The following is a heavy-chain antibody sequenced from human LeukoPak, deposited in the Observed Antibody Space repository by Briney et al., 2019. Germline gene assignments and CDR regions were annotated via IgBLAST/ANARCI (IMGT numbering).Heavy chain of an antibody. CDR1: GGSISTYY. J-gene: IGHJ4*02. Sequence: SETLSLTCTVSGGSISTYYWSWIRQSPRKGLEWTGYIYDNTRTHYNPSLKSRVSMSMDTSKNQFSLELTPVTAADAALYYCASSILATTFDFWGQGTLVAVSS. D-gene: IGHD5-12*01. CDR2: IYDNTRT. V-gene: IGHV4-59*08. CDR3: ASSILATTFDF.